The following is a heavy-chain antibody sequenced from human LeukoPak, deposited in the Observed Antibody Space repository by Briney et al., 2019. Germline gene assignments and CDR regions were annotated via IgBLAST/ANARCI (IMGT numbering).Heavy chain of an antibody. J-gene: IGHJ3*02. D-gene: IGHD5-18*01. CDR1: GFTFSSYS. Sequence: PGGSLRLSCAASGFTFSSYSMNWVRQAPGKGLEWVANIKEDGSEKYYVDSVKGRFTISRDNAKNSLYLQMNSLRAEDTAVYYCARERVEGLWYDAFDIWGQGTMVTVSS. V-gene: IGHV3-7*01. CDR2: IKEDGSEK. CDR3: ARERVEGLWYDAFDI.